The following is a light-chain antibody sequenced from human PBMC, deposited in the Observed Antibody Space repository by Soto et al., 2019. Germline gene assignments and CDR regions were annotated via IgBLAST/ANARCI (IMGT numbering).Light chain of an antibody. Sequence: DIQLTQSPSFLSASVGDRVTITCRASQGISSYLAWYQQKPGKAPKLLINAASTMQSGVPSRFSGSGSGTEFTLTISSLQPEDFATYYCQQLNSYPSVGQGTKLEIK. V-gene: IGKV1-9*01. CDR1: QGISSY. CDR2: AAS. J-gene: IGKJ2*01. CDR3: QQLNSYPS.